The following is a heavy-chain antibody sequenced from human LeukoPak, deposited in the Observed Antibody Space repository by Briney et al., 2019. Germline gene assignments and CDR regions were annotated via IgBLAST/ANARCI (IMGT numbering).Heavy chain of an antibody. CDR2: IYYSGST. Sequence: SETLSLTCAVSGGSISSSNWWSWVRQPPGRGLEWIGYIYYSGSTYYNPSLKSRVTISVDTSKNQFSLKLSSVTAADTAVYYCARVHSSGYRGAFDIWGQGTMVTVSS. J-gene: IGHJ3*02. CDR3: ARVHSSGYRGAFDI. V-gene: IGHV4-30-4*01. D-gene: IGHD3-22*01. CDR1: GGSISSSNW.